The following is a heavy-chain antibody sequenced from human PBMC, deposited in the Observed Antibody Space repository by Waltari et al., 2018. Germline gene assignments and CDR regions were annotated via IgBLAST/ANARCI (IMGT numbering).Heavy chain of an antibody. D-gene: IGHD3-22*01. J-gene: IGHJ4*02. V-gene: IGHV5-51*01. CDR1: GYSFTSYW. CDR3: ARLSDGHNYYDSSGTIDY. Sequence: EVQLVQSGAEVKKPGESLKISCKGSGYSFTSYWIGWVRQMPGKGLEWMGIIYPGDSDTRYSPSFQGQVTISADKSISTAYLQWSSLKASDTAMYYCARLSDGHNYYDSSGTIDYWGQGTLVTVSS. CDR2: IYPGDSDT.